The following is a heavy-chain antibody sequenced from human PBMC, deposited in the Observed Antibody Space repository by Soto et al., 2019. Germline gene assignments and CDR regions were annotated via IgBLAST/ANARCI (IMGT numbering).Heavy chain of an antibody. CDR1: GFTFSSYW. V-gene: IGHV3-7*01. Sequence: EVQLVESGGGLVQPGGSLRLSCAASGFTFSSYWMSWVRQAPGKGLEWVANIKQDGSEKYYVDSVKGRFTISRDNAKNSLYLQMNSLRAEDTAVYYCAREGRITGTTVYYYYGMDVWGQGTTVTVSS. D-gene: IGHD1-7*01. CDR2: IKQDGSEK. J-gene: IGHJ6*02. CDR3: AREGRITGTTVYYYYGMDV.